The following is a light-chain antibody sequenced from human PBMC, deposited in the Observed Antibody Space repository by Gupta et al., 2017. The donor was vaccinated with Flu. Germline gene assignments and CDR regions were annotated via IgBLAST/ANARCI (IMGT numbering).Light chain of an antibody. J-gene: IGKJ1*01. V-gene: IGKV3-20*01. CDR2: GPS. CDR1: QTISGTY. Sequence: EIVLTQSPGTLSLSPGERATLSCRASQTISGTYLAWYQQKPGQAPRLLIHGPSNRATGIPDRFSGSGSGTDFTLTISRLEPEDFAVNYCQDYSDSPPWTFGQGTKVEFK. CDR3: QDYSDSPPWT.